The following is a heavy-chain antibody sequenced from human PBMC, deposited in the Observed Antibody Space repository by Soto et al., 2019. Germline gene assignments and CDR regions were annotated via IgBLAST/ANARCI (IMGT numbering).Heavy chain of an antibody. CDR1: GFTFSSYS. V-gene: IGHV3-48*02. D-gene: IGHD1-20*01. CDR2: ISSSSSTI. CDR3: ARVGNWNYYYGMDV. J-gene: IGHJ6*02. Sequence: GGSLRLSCAASGFTFSSYSMNWVRQAPGKGLEWVSYISSSSSTIYYADSVKGRFTISRDNAKNSLYLQMNSLRDEDTAVYYCARVGNWNYYYGMDVWGQGTTVTVSS.